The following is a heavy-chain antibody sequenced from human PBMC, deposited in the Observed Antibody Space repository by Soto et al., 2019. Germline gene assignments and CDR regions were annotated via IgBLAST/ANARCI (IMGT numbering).Heavy chain of an antibody. Sequence: GGSLRLSCEASGVTFSRVSMNWVRQAPGKGLEWVASISSGSSDTWYADSVKGRFIISRDNAQNSLFLQMNTLRPEDTAMYYCARVAYWGPGTQVTVSS. CDR2: ISSGSSDT. J-gene: IGHJ4*02. V-gene: IGHV3-21*01. CDR3: ARVAY. CDR1: GVTFSRVS.